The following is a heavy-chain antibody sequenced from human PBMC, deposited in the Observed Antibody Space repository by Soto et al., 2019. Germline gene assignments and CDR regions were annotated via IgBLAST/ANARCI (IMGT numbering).Heavy chain of an antibody. CDR2: IYYSGNI. CDR1: GDSVTSRSHY. Sequence: SETLSLTCTVSGDSVTSRSHYWTWVRQPPGKGLEWIGYIYYSGNINYNPSLKSRFTISVDTSTNQFSLKLTSVTPADTAIYYCARGNIAASGTKFDPWGQGILVTVSS. J-gene: IGHJ5*02. CDR3: ARGNIAASGTKFDP. V-gene: IGHV4-61*01. D-gene: IGHD6-13*01.